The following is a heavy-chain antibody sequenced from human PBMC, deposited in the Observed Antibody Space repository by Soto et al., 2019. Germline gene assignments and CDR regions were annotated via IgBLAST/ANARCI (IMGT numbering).Heavy chain of an antibody. CDR3: AKALSDYDSSGPRHFDY. CDR1: GFTFSSYG. J-gene: IGHJ4*02. V-gene: IGHV3-30*18. D-gene: IGHD3-22*01. CDR2: ISYDGSNK. Sequence: LRLSCAASGFTFSSYGMHWVRQAPGKGLEWVAVISYDGSNKYYADSVKGRFTISRDNSKNTLYLQMNSLRAEDTAVYYCAKALSDYDSSGPRHFDYWGQGTLVTVSS.